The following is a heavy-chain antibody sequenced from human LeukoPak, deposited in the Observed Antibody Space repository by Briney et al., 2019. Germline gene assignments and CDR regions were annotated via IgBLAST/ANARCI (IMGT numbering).Heavy chain of an antibody. CDR1: GFTFSSYA. J-gene: IGHJ4*02. Sequence: GGSLRLSCAASGFTFSSYAMSWVRQAPGKGLEWVSAISGSGGSTYYADSVKGRFTISRDNAKNSLYLQMNSLRAEDTAVYYCARGRYYGSGSLDYWGQGTLVTVSS. D-gene: IGHD3-10*01. CDR3: ARGRYYGSGSLDY. V-gene: IGHV3-23*01. CDR2: ISGSGGST.